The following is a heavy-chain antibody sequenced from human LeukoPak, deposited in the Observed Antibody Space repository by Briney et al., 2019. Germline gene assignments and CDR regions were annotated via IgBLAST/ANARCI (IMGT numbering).Heavy chain of an antibody. J-gene: IGHJ6*02. V-gene: IGHV1-2*02. Sequence: ASVKVSCKASGYTFTGYYMHWVRQAPGQGLEWMGWINPNSGGTNYAQKFQGRVTMTRDTSISTAYMELSRLRSDDTAVYYYARVLDYYYSMDVWGQGTTVTVSS. CDR1: GYTFTGYY. CDR3: ARVLDYYYSMDV. CDR2: INPNSGGT.